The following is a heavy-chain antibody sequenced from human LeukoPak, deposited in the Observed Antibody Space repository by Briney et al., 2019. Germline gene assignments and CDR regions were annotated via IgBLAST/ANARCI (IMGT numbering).Heavy chain of an antibody. Sequence: GASVKVSCKASGGTFSSYAISWVRQASGQGLEWMGGIIPIFGTANYAQKFQGRVTITADESTSTAYMELSSLRSEDTAVYYCARDGYYYDSSGYYWAFDYWGQGTLVTVSS. CDR1: GGTFSSYA. CDR2: IIPIFGTA. V-gene: IGHV1-69*13. CDR3: ARDGYYYDSSGYYWAFDY. J-gene: IGHJ4*02. D-gene: IGHD3-22*01.